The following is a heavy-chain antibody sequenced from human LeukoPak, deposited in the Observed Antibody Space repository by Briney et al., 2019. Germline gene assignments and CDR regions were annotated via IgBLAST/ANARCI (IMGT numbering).Heavy chain of an antibody. J-gene: IGHJ4*02. CDR1: GGSFSGYY. CDR2: INHSGST. Sequence: SETLSLTCAVYGGSFSGYYWSWIRQPPGKGLEWIGEINHSGSTNYNPSLKSRVTISVDTSKNQFSLKLSSVTAADTAVYYCARRYNSSGWYGVRYYFDYWGQGTLVTVSS. V-gene: IGHV4-34*01. CDR3: ARRYNSSGWYGVRYYFDY. D-gene: IGHD6-19*01.